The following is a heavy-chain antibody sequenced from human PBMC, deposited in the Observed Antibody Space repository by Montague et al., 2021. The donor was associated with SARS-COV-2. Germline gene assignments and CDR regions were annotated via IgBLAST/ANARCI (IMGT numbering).Heavy chain of an antibody. CDR1: GGSISSSSYY. V-gene: IGHV4-39*07. CDR3: ASRGAVAGKVYFQH. J-gene: IGHJ1*01. CDR2: IHHSGST. D-gene: IGHD6-19*01. Sequence: SETLSLTCTVSGGSISSSSYYWGWIRQPPGKGLEWIGEIHHSGSTNNNPSLKSRVTISVDKSKNQFSLKLSSVTAADTAVYYCASRGAVAGKVYFQHWGQGTLVTVSS.